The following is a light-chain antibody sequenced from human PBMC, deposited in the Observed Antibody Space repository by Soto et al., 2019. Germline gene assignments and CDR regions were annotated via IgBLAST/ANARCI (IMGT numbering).Light chain of an antibody. CDR2: GAS. CDR3: QQYGTTPLYT. Sequence: EIVLTQSPGTLSLSPGERATLSCRASESVRSSYLAWYRQKPGQAPRLLIYGASSRATGIPDRFSGSGSGTDFTLTISRLEPEDFAVSYCQQYGTTPLYTFGQGTKLEIK. CDR1: ESVRSSY. J-gene: IGKJ2*01. V-gene: IGKV3-20*01.